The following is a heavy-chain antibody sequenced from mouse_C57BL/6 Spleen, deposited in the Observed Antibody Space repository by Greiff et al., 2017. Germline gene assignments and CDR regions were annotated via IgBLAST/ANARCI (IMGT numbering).Heavy chain of an antibody. J-gene: IGHJ1*03. CDR2: FYPGSGSI. V-gene: IGHV1-62-2*01. CDR3: ARHEDDYDEPNDWYFDV. CDR1: GYTFTEYT. D-gene: IGHD2-4*01. Sequence: QVQLQQSGAELVKPGASVKLSCKASGYTFTEYTIHWVKQRSGQGLEWIGWFYPGSGSIKYNEQFKDKATLTADKSSSTVYMELSRLASDDSAVYFCARHEDDYDEPNDWYFDVWGTGTTVTVSS.